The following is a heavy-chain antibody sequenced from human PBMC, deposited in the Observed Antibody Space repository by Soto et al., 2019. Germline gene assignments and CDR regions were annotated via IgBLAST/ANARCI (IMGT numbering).Heavy chain of an antibody. J-gene: IGHJ3*01. CDR2: INPKSGGA. V-gene: IGHV1-2*04. Sequence: QVHLVQSGAEVKKPGASVKVSCKASGYTFTGYYIHWVRQAPGQGLEWMGWINPKSGGANIAQKFQGWGTMTSDTSISTTYMELSILRSNDTAVYYCARDYYDGSASYGIEFWGQGTMVTVAS. CDR1: GYTFTGYY. CDR3: ARDYYDGSASYGIEF. D-gene: IGHD3-16*01.